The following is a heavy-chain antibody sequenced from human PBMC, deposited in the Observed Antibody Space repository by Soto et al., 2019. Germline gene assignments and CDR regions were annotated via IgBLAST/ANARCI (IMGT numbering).Heavy chain of an antibody. Sequence: PSETLSLTCAVCGGSFSGYYWSWIRQPPGKGLEWIGEINHSGSTNYNPSLKSRVTISVDTSKNQFSLKLSSVTAADTAVYYCASPQGWYSTRLGDWFDPWGQGTLVTVSS. CDR3: ASPQGWYSTRLGDWFDP. V-gene: IGHV4-34*01. D-gene: IGHD6-19*01. CDR1: GGSFSGYY. J-gene: IGHJ5*02. CDR2: INHSGST.